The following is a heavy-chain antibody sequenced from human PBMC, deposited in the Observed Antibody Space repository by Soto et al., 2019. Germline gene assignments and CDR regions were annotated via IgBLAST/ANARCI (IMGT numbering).Heavy chain of an antibody. CDR2: IYYSGST. Sequence: PSETLSLTCTVSGGSISSGGYYWSWIHQHPGKGLEWIGYIYYSGSTYYNPSLKSRVTISVDTSKNQLSLKLSSVTAADTAVYYCARSIFGVVIYGLDVWGQGTTVTVSS. V-gene: IGHV4-31*03. CDR3: ARSIFGVVIYGLDV. D-gene: IGHD3-3*01. CDR1: GGSISSGGYY. J-gene: IGHJ6*02.